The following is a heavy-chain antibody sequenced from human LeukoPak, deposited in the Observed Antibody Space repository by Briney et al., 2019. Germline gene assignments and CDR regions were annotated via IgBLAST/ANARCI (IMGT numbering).Heavy chain of an antibody. CDR1: GYTFTGYY. CDR3: ARVTYYGSGSYTYGMDV. V-gene: IGHV1-2*02. J-gene: IGHJ6*02. Sequence: ASVKVSCKASGYTFTGYYMHWVRQAPGQGLEWMGWINPNSGGTNYAQKFQGRVTMTRDTSISTAYMELSRLRSDDTAVYYCARVTYYGSGSYTYGMDVWGQGTTVTVSS. D-gene: IGHD3-10*01. CDR2: INPNSGGT.